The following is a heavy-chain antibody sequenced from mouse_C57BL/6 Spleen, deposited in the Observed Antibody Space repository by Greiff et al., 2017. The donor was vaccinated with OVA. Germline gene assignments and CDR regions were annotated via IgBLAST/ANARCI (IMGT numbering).Heavy chain of an antibody. Sequence: VQLQQSGAELVMPGASVKLSCKASGYTFTSYWMHWVKQRPGQGLEWIGEIDPSDSYTNYNQKFKGKSTLTVDKSSSTAYMQLSSLTSEDSAVYYCARRGHWAWFAYWGQGTLVTVSA. V-gene: IGHV1-69*01. D-gene: IGHD3-3*01. J-gene: IGHJ3*01. CDR2: IDPSDSYT. CDR3: ARRGHWAWFAY. CDR1: GYTFTSYW.